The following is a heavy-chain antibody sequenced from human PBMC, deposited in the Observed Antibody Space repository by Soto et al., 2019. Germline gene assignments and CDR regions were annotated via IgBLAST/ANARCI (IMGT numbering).Heavy chain of an antibody. D-gene: IGHD2-2*01. J-gene: IGHJ6*02. CDR2: IDPNDSYT. CDR1: GYSFTSYW. V-gene: IGHV5-10-1*01. Sequence: PGESLKISCKGSGYSFTSYWISWVRQMPGKGLEWMGRIDPNDSYTNYSPSFQGHVTISADKSISTAYLQWSSLKASDTAMYYCASSPRGYCSSTSCREVGTYYGMAVWGQGTTVTVSS. CDR3: ASSPRGYCSSTSCREVGTYYGMAV.